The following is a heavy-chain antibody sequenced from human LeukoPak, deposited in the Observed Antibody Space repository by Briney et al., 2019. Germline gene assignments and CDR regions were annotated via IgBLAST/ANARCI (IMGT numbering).Heavy chain of an antibody. V-gene: IGHV4-59*01. CDR3: ARGAMATTPFFDY. CDR2: VYYTGST. Sequence: SETLSLTCTVSGGSISSSYWSWIRQPPGKGLEWIGYVYYTGSTNFNPSLKSRVTMSLDTSRNQFSLKLTSLTAADTAVYYCARGAMATTPFFDYWGQGTLVTVSS. D-gene: IGHD5-24*01. CDR1: GGSISSSY. J-gene: IGHJ4*02.